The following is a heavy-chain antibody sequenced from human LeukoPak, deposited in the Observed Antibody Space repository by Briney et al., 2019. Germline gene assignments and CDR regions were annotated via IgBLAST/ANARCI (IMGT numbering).Heavy chain of an antibody. Sequence: SQTLSLTCTVSGGSISSGSYYWSWIRQPAGKGLEWIGRIYTSGSTNYNPSLKSRVTISVDTSKNQFSLKLSSVTAADPAVYYCARDRGLYSNYPVMIDPWGQGTLVTVSS. J-gene: IGHJ5*02. CDR3: ARDRGLYSNYPVMIDP. CDR1: GGSISSGSYY. D-gene: IGHD4-11*01. CDR2: IYTSGST. V-gene: IGHV4-61*02.